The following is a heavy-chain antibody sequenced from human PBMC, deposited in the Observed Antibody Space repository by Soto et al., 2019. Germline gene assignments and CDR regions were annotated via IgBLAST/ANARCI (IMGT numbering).Heavy chain of an antibody. CDR3: ARGISMKVLIQRDAPDKYHFDS. CDR1: GGSFSDHY. D-gene: IGHD3-22*01. J-gene: IGHJ4*02. V-gene: IGHV4-34*01. CDR2: VNHRGST. Sequence: QVQLQQWGAGLLKPSETLSLTCAVYGGSFSDHYWSWIRQPPGKGLEWIGEVNHRGSTNYNPSLTSLVTISAATSKNQFSLKLRSVTAADASLYYCARGISMKVLIQRDAPDKYHFDSWGQGTLVTVSS.